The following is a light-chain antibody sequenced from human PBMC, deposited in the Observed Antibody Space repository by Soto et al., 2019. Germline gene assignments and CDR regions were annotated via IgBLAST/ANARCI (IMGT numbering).Light chain of an antibody. CDR1: QDVFYTSRNKTY. V-gene: IGKV4-1*01. CDR3: QQYFSTPIT. Sequence: DIVMTQSPDSLAVSLGERATIHCKSSQDVFYTSRNKTYLAWYQQKSGQPPKLLIYWASARESGVPDRFSGSGSGTDFTLTISSLQAADGAVYYCQQYFSTPITFGQGTRLEIK. J-gene: IGKJ5*01. CDR2: WAS.